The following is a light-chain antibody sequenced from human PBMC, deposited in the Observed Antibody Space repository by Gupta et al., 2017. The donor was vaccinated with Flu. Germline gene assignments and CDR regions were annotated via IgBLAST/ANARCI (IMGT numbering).Light chain of an antibody. CDR3: QVGDADTWV. CDR1: TIGSKN. Sequence: LGQTARSTGGGTTIGSKNVHWGQQRPGQAPVLVIYRGSNRPSGIPGRFSGSNSDTTATLTISRAQAGDEADYFCQVGDADTWVFGGGTKLTVL. CDR2: RGS. J-gene: IGLJ3*02. V-gene: IGLV3-9*01.